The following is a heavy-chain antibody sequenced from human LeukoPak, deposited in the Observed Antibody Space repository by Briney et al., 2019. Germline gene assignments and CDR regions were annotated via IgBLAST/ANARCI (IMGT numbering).Heavy chain of an antibody. CDR1: GFTFSSYA. J-gene: IGHJ4*02. D-gene: IGHD2-8*01. CDR3: ARGMARVFDY. Sequence: GGSLRLSCAASGFTFSSYAMNWVRQAPGKGLEWVSGINWNGSRKGYADSVKGRFTISRDNAKHSLYLQMNSLIAEDTALYYWARGMARVFDYWGQGTLVTVSS. V-gene: IGHV3-20*04. CDR2: INWNGSRK.